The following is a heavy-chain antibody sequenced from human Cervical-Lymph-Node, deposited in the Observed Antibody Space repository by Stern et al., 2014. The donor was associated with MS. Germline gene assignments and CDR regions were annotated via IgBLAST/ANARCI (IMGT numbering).Heavy chain of an antibody. V-gene: IGHV3-48*01. CDR2: ITSSSSPI. Sequence: EVQLVESGGGLAQPGGSLRLSCVASGFTFTSYSMNWVRQAPGKGLEWISYITSSSSPITYADSAKGRFTVSRDNVMNSVYLQMNSLRAEDTAVYYCARVGGHISGFDYWGQGVLVTVAS. D-gene: IGHD2-15*01. CDR3: ARVGGHISGFDY. CDR1: GFTFTSYS. J-gene: IGHJ4*02.